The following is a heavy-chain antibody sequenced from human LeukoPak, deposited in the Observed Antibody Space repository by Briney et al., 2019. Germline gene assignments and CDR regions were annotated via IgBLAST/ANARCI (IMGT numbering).Heavy chain of an antibody. D-gene: IGHD6-13*01. CDR2: IFYSGST. V-gene: IGHV4-30-4*01. J-gene: IGHJ4*02. Sequence: SETLSLTCTVSGGSISSGDYYWGWIRQPPGKGLEWIGHIFYSGSTYYNPSLMRRLTISLDTSKNQFSLKLSSVTPADTTVHYCARERREGGSSWIDYWGRGTLVTVSS. CDR1: GGSISSGDYY. CDR3: ARERREGGSSWIDY.